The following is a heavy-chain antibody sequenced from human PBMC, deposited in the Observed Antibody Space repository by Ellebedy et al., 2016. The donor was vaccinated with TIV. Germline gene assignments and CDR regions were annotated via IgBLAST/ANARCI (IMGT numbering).Heavy chain of an antibody. CDR1: GYSFTSYW. D-gene: IGHD1-26*01. J-gene: IGHJ3*02. V-gene: IGHV5-51*01. Sequence: ASVKVSCKGSGYSFTSYWIGWVRQMPGKGLEWMGIIYPGDSDTRYSPSFQGQVTISADKSISTAYLQWSSLKASDTAMYYCARMELLPSYAFDIWGQGTTVTVSS. CDR3: ARMELLPSYAFDI. CDR2: IYPGDSDT.